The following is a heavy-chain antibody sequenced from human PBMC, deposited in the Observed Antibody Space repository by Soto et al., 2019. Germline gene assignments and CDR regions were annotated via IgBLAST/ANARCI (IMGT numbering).Heavy chain of an antibody. V-gene: IGHV3-23*01. CDR1: GFTFSSYA. CDR3: AKDLESYDILTGYCP. Sequence: GGSLRLSCAASGFTFSSYAMSWVRQAPGKGLEWVSAISGSGGSTYYADSVKGRFTISRDNSKNTLYLQMNSLRAEDTAVYYCAKDLESYDILTGYCPWGQATLVTVSS. D-gene: IGHD3-9*01. J-gene: IGHJ5*02. CDR2: ISGSGGST.